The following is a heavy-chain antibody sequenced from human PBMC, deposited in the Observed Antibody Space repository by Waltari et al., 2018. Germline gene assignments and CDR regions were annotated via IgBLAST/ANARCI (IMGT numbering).Heavy chain of an antibody. D-gene: IGHD3-10*01. CDR1: GYTFTSYA. J-gene: IGHJ3*02. CDR3: AREDLTMVRGVISADAFDI. CDR2: INAGNGNT. Sequence: QVQLVQSGAEVKKPGASVKVSCKASGYTFTSYAMHWVRQAPGQRLEWMGWINAGNGNTKYSQKFQGRVTMTRDTSASTAYMELRSLRSEDTAVYYCAREDLTMVRGVISADAFDIWGQGTMVTVSS. V-gene: IGHV1-3*01.